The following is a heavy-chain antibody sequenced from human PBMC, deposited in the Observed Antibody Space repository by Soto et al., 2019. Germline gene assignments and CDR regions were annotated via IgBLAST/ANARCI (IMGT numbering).Heavy chain of an antibody. V-gene: IGHV3-21*01. J-gene: IGHJ4*02. Sequence: EVQLVESGGGLVKPGGSLRLSCAASGFTFSSYSMNWVRQAPGKGLEWVSSISSSSSYIYYADSVKGRFTISRDNAKNSLYLQMNSLRAEDTAVYYCARDWGNYGGLGDYWGQGTLVTVPS. D-gene: IGHD1-7*01. CDR2: ISSSSSYI. CDR3: ARDWGNYGGLGDY. CDR1: GFTFSSYS.